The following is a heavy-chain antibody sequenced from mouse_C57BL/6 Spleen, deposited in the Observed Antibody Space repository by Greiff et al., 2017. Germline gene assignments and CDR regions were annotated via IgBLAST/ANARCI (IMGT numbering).Heavy chain of an antibody. CDR3: ARMITKAWFAD. CDR1: GYTFTSYW. Sequence: QVQLQQPGAELVKPGASVKLSCKASGYTFTSYWMNWVKQRPGRGLEWIGRIDPHSGGTKYNEKFKSQATLTVDKPSSTAYMQLSSLTSEDSAVYYCARMITKAWFADWGQGTLVTVSA. D-gene: IGHD2-4*01. V-gene: IGHV1-72*01. J-gene: IGHJ3*01. CDR2: IDPHSGGT.